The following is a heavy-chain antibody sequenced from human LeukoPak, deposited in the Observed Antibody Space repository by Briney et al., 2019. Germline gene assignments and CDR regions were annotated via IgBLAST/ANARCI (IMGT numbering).Heavy chain of an antibody. CDR3: TTHSVTVTGTHF. CDR1: GFTFTNAW. CDR2: IKSNTNGGPS. D-gene: IGHD6-19*01. Sequence: GGSLRLSCVASGFTFTNAWMTWVRQSPGMGLEWVGRIKSNTNGGPSDYAAPVKGRFAISRDDSKNTLYLQMNSLKPEDTAMYYCTTHSVTVTGTHFWGQGALVTVSS. V-gene: IGHV3-15*07. J-gene: IGHJ4*01.